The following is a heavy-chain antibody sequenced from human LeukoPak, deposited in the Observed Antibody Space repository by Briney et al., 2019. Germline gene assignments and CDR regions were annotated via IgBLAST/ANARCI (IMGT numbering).Heavy chain of an antibody. CDR1: GYTFTSYD. V-gene: IGHV1-8*01. CDR3: ARDNYYDSSGYGL. Sequence: AASVKVSCTASGYTFTSYDINWVRQAPGQGLEWMGWMNPNSGNTGYAQKFQGRVTMTGNTSISTAYMELSSLRSEDTAVYYCARDNYYDSSGYGLWGQGTLVTVSS. CDR2: MNPNSGNT. D-gene: IGHD3-22*01. J-gene: IGHJ4*02.